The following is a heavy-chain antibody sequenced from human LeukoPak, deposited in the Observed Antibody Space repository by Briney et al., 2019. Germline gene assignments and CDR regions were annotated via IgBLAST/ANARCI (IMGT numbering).Heavy chain of an antibody. J-gene: IGHJ4*02. CDR3: ARGVVPAAIDFDY. CDR2: INPNSGGA. Sequence: ASVKVSCKASGYTFAGYYMHWVRQAPGQGLEWMGWINPNSGGANYAQKFQGRVTMTRDTSISTAYMELSRLRSDDTAVYYCARGVVPAAIDFDYWGQGTLVTVSS. CDR1: GYTFAGYY. V-gene: IGHV1-2*02. D-gene: IGHD2-2*01.